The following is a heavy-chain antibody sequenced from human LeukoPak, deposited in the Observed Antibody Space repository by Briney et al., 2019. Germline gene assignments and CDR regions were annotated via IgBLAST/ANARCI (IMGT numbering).Heavy chain of an antibody. CDR2: IIPSLDTA. CDR1: GGTFSSYA. D-gene: IGHD6-19*01. J-gene: IGHJ4*02. Sequence: ASVKVSCKASGGTFSSYAIRWVRQAPGHGLEWMGGIIPSLDTANYAQKFQGRVTITADESTSTAYMELSSLRSEDTAVYYCARAKAGPHIAVAGTKDWWFDYWGQGTLVTVSS. V-gene: IGHV1-69*01. CDR3: ARAKAGPHIAVAGTKDWWFDY.